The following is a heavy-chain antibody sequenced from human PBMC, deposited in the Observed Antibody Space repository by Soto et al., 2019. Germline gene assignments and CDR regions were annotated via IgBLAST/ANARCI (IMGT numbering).Heavy chain of an antibody. V-gene: IGHV3-9*01. CDR1: GFTFDDYA. CDR3: AKDIVGDYYDSSGYEVGFDY. D-gene: IGHD3-22*01. Sequence: GGSLRLSCAASGFTFDDYAMHWVRQAPGKGLEWVSGISWNSGSIGYADSVKGRFTISRDNAKNSLYLQMNSLRAEDTALYYCAKDIVGDYYDSSGYEVGFDYWGQGTLVTVSS. CDR2: ISWNSGSI. J-gene: IGHJ4*02.